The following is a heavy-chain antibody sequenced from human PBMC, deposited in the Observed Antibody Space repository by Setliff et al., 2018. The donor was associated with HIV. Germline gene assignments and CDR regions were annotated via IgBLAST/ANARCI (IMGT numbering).Heavy chain of an antibody. CDR3: ARDAPGYSHVLDF. CDR2: IWYDRGDYI. J-gene: IGHJ4*02. Sequence: GGSLRLSCAASGFSFSSYGMHWVRQAPGKGLEWVAVIWYDRGDYIYYADFARGRFTISRDSSKNTLYLQMNSLRAEDTALYFCARDAPGYSHVLDFWGQGTLVTVSS. CDR1: GFSFSSYG. V-gene: IGHV3-33*01. D-gene: IGHD5-18*01.